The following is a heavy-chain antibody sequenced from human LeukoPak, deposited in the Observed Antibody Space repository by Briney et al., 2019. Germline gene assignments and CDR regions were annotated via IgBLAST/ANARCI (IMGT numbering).Heavy chain of an antibody. J-gene: IGHJ5*02. CDR2: ISAYNGNT. V-gene: IGHV1-18*01. Sequence: ASVKVSCKASGYTFTRYGISWVRQAPGQGLEWMGWISAYNGNTKYAQKFQGRVTLTRDMSTSTDYLELSSLRSEDTAVYYCARDNSVRDEAWWFNPWGQGTLVTVSS. CDR3: ARDNSVRDEAWWFNP. D-gene: IGHD5-24*01. CDR1: GYTFTRYG.